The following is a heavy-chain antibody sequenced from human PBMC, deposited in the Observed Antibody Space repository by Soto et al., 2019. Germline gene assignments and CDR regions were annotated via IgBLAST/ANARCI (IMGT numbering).Heavy chain of an antibody. J-gene: IGHJ4*02. CDR2: ISSSGSTI. Sequence: GGSLRLSCAASGFTFSDYYMSWIRQAPGKGLEWVSYISSSGSTIYYADSVKGRFTISRDNAKNSLYLQMNSLRAEDTAVYYCVSSSVVVIAIYFDYWGQGTLVTVSS. D-gene: IGHD2-21*01. CDR1: GFTFSDYY. CDR3: VSSSVVVIAIYFDY. V-gene: IGHV3-11*01.